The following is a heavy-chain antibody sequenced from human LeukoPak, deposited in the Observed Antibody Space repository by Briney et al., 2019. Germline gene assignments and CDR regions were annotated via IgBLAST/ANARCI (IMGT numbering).Heavy chain of an antibody. D-gene: IGHD6-6*01. CDR3: ARSRGYSSSSGLGDWFDP. V-gene: IGHV4-39*06. Sequence: SETLSLTCTVSGGSISSSSYYWGWIRQPPGKGLEWIGSIYYSGSTYYNPSLKSRVTISVDTSKNQFPLKLSSVTAADTAVYYCARSRGYSSSSGLGDWFDPWGQGTLVTVSS. CDR2: IYYSGST. J-gene: IGHJ5*02. CDR1: GGSISSSSYY.